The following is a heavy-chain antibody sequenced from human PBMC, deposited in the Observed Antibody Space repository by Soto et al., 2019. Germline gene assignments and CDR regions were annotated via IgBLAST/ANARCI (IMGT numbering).Heavy chain of an antibody. D-gene: IGHD2-15*01. Sequence: EVQLLESGGGLVQPGGSLRLSCAASGFTFSSYAMSWVRQAPGKGLEWVSAISGSGGSTYYADSVKGRFTISRDNSKNTLYLQMNSLRAEDTAVYYCAKQDQAGYCSGGSCSDYYYYYMDVWGKGTTVTVSS. J-gene: IGHJ6*03. CDR2: ISGSGGST. V-gene: IGHV3-23*01. CDR3: AKQDQAGYCSGGSCSDYYYYYMDV. CDR1: GFTFSSYA.